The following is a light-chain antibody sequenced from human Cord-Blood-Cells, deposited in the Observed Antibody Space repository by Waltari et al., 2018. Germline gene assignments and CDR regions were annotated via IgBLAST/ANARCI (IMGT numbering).Light chain of an antibody. V-gene: IGLV2-14*01. J-gene: IGLJ3*02. CDR3: SSYTSSSTCEWV. Sequence: QSALTQPASVSGSPGQSITISCTGTSSDVGGYNYVSWYQQHPGKAPKLMIYDVSKRPSGVSNRFSGSKAGNTASLTISGLQAEDEADYYCSSYTSSSTCEWVFGGGTKLTVL. CDR2: DVS. CDR1: SSDVGGYNY.